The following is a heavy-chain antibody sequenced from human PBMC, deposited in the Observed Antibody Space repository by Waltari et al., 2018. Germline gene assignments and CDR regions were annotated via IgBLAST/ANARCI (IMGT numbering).Heavy chain of an antibody. J-gene: IGHJ5*02. Sequence: QVQLQESGPGLVKPSETLSLTCTVSGGSISSYYWSCIRQPPGKGLEWIGYIYYSGSTNYNPSLKSRVTISVDTSKNQFSLKLSSVTAADTAVYYCARSPAAAGPNNWFDPWGQGTLVTVSS. CDR3: ARSPAAAGPNNWFDP. CDR1: GGSISSYY. CDR2: IYYSGST. V-gene: IGHV4-59*01. D-gene: IGHD6-13*01.